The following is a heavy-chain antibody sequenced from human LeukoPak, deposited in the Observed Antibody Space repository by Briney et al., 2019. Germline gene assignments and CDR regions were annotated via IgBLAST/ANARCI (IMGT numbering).Heavy chain of an antibody. CDR2: IKQDGSEK. V-gene: IGHV3-7*04. D-gene: IGHD2-8*01. CDR3: ARGFYFSMTELYYLDL. J-gene: IGHJ2*01. Sequence: GGSLRLSCAVSGLNFRSFWMSWVRQAPGKGLEWVANIKQDGSEKFYVDSVKGRFIISRDNAKNSLYLQMNSLRAEDSAVYFCARGFYFSMTELYYLDLWGRGTLVTVSS. CDR1: GLNFRSFW.